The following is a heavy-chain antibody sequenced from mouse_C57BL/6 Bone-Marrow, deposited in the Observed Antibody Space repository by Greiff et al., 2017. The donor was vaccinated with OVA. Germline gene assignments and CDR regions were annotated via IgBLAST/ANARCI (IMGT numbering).Heavy chain of an antibody. Sequence: LVESGAELARPGASVKLSCKASGYTFTSYGISWVKQRTGQGLEWIGEIYPRSGNTYYNEKFKGKATLTADKSSSTAYMELRSLTSEDSAVYFCARSGYSNYVSFAYWGQGTLVTVSA. CDR2: IYPRSGNT. D-gene: IGHD2-5*01. CDR3: ARSGYSNYVSFAY. V-gene: IGHV1-81*01. J-gene: IGHJ3*01. CDR1: GYTFTSYG.